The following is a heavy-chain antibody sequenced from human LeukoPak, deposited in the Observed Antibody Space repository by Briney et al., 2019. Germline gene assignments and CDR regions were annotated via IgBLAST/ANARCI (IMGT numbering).Heavy chain of an antibody. CDR2: IWYDGSNK. Sequence: GGSLRLSCAASGFTFSSYGMHWVRQAPGKGLEWVAVIWYDGSNKYYADSVKGRFTISRDNSKNTLYLQMNSLRAEDTAMYYCAKSDYGDRYFDYWGQGTPVTVSS. D-gene: IGHD4-17*01. J-gene: IGHJ4*02. V-gene: IGHV3-33*06. CDR1: GFTFSSYG. CDR3: AKSDYGDRYFDY.